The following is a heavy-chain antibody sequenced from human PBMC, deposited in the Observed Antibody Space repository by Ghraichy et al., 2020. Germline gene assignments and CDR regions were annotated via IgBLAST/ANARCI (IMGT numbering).Heavy chain of an antibody. J-gene: IGHJ4*02. V-gene: IGHV4-61*01. CDR3: ARDQGYSSGYYLDS. CDR2: IDYSGST. CDR1: GGSVRSAPYY. Sequence: SETLSLTCTVSGGSVRSAPYYWSWIRQSPGRGLEYIGYIDYSGSTDYNPSLKSRVTISVDTSKNQVSLKLSSVTAADTALYYCARDQGYSSGYYLDSWGQGTLVTVSS. D-gene: IGHD6-19*01.